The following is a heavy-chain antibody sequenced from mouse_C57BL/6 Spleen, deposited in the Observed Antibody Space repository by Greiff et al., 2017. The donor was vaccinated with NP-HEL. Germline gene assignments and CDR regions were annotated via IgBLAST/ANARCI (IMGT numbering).Heavy chain of an antibody. D-gene: IGHD1-1*02. CDR1: GYTFTSYW. CDR2: IDPSDSET. CDR3: ASGYGSFGAWFAD. J-gene: IGHJ3*01. Sequence: QVQLQQPGAELVRPGSSVKLSCKASGYTFTSYWMHWVKQRPIQGLEWIGNIDPSDSETHYNQKFKDKATLTVDKSSSTAYMQLSSLTSEDSAVYYCASGYGSFGAWFADWGQGTLVTVSS. V-gene: IGHV1-52*01.